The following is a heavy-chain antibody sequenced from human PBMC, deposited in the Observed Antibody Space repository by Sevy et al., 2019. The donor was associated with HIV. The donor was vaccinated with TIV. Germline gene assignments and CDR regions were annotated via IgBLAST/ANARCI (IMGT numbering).Heavy chain of an antibody. CDR2: IKQDGSEK. J-gene: IGHJ1*01. V-gene: IGHV3-7*03. CDR1: GFTFSSYW. CDR3: ARVDSSGSH. Sequence: LSLTCAASGFTFSSYWMSWVRQALGKGLEWVANIKQDGSEKYYVDSVKGRFTISRDNAKNSLYLQMNSLRAEDTAVYYCARVDSSGSHWGQGTLVTVSS. D-gene: IGHD6-19*01.